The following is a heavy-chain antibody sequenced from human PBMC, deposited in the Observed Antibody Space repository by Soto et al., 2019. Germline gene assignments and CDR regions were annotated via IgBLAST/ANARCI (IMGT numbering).Heavy chain of an antibody. CDR3: ARLFRVGFCSSPSCYFARFAP. Sequence: GESLKISCKGSGYSFTSYWISWVRQMPGKGLEWMGRIDPSDSYTNYSPSFQGHVTISADKSISTAYLQWSSLKASDTAMYYCARLFRVGFCSSPSCYFARFAPGGQGPLVTVSP. V-gene: IGHV5-10-1*01. D-gene: IGHD2-2*01. J-gene: IGHJ5*02. CDR2: IDPSDSYT. CDR1: GYSFTSYW.